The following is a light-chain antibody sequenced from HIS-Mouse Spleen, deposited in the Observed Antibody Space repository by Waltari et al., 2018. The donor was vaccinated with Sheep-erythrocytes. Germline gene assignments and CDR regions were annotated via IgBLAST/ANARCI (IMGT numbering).Light chain of an antibody. CDR3: QAWDSSTGGV. V-gene: IGLV3-1*01. CDR2: QDS. J-gene: IGLJ2*01. Sequence: SYELTQPPSVSVSPGPKASITCSGDQSGDKYACWYQQKPGQSPVLVIYQDSKRPSGIPERFSGSNSGNTATLTISGTQAMDEADYYCQAWDSSTGGVFGGGTKLTVL. CDR1: QSGDKY.